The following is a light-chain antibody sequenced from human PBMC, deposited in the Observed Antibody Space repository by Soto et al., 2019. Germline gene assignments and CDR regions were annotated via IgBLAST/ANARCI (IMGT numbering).Light chain of an antibody. CDR2: HAS. CDR3: QQYNKWPLT. J-gene: IGKJ4*01. V-gene: IGKV3-15*01. Sequence: EIVMTQSPATLSVSPGERATLSCRARESVSNNLAWYQQKPGQAPRLLIYHASTRATGIPARFSGSGSGTELTLTITSLQPEDSAAYYCQQYNKWPLTFGGGTRVEIK. CDR1: ESVSNN.